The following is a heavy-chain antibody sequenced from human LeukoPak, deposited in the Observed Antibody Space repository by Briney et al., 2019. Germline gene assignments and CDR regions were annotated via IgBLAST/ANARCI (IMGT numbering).Heavy chain of an antibody. CDR1: GFTFSSYA. J-gene: IGHJ4*02. CDR3: AKFSNYLYYFDY. CDR2: ISYDGSNK. D-gene: IGHD4-11*01. V-gene: IGHV3-30-3*02. Sequence: PGGSLRLSCAASGFTFSSYAMHWVRQAPGKGLEWVAVISYDGSNKYCADSAKGRFTISRDNSKNTLYLQMNSLRAEDTAVYYCAKFSNYLYYFDYWGQGTLVTVSS.